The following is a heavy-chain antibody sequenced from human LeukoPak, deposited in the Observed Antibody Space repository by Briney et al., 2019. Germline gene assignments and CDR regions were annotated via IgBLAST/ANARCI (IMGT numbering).Heavy chain of an antibody. D-gene: IGHD3-10*01. Sequence: GGSLRLSCAASGFTFSSYAMYWVRQAPGKGLEWVSAISGSAGGTDYADSVKGRFTISRDNSKKKLYLEMNSLRAEDTAIYYCAKGGYGSGTYNWFDPWGQGTLVTVSS. V-gene: IGHV3-23*01. CDR1: GFTFSSYA. J-gene: IGHJ5*02. CDR3: AKGGYGSGTYNWFDP. CDR2: ISGSAGGT.